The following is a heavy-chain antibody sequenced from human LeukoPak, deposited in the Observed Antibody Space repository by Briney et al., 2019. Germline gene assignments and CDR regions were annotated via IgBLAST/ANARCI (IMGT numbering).Heavy chain of an antibody. CDR3: ARGVSNWDY. CDR2: IKQDGSEK. CDR1: GXTFSSYW. Sequence: GGSLRLSCAASGXTFSSYWMSWVRQAPGKGLEWVANIKQDGSEKYYVDSVKGRFTISRDNAKNSLYLQMNSLRAEDTAVYYCARGVSNWDYWGQGTLVTVSS. D-gene: IGHD1-1*01. V-gene: IGHV3-7*01. J-gene: IGHJ4*02.